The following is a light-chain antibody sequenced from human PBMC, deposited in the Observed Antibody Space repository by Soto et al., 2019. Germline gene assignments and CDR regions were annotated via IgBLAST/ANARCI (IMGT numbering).Light chain of an antibody. CDR3: QQYHTSSIT. J-gene: IGKJ5*01. V-gene: IGKV1-5*01. CDR1: QTISSW. Sequence: DIQMTQSPFTLSASVGDRVTITCRASQTISSWLAWYQQKPGKAPTLLIYDASTLERGVPSRFSGTGSGTEFTLSIDSLQPDDFATYYCQQYHTSSITFGQGTRLEIK. CDR2: DAS.